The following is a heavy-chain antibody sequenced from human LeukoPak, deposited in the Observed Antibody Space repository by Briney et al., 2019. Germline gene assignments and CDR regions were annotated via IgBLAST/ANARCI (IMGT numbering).Heavy chain of an antibody. Sequence: SQTLSLTCAISGDSVSSNSAAWNWIRQSPSRGLEWLGRTYHRSQWYNYYAVSLKSLIIINPDTFKNQFSLQLNSVTPEDTAVYYCARAFGSGSYLDFWGQGTLVTVSS. CDR1: GDSVSSNSAA. D-gene: IGHD3-10*01. CDR2: TYHRSQWYN. CDR3: ARAFGSGSYLDF. V-gene: IGHV6-1*01. J-gene: IGHJ4*02.